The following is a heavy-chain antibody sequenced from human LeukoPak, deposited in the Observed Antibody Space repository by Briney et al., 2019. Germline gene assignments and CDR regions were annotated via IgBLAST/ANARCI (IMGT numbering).Heavy chain of an antibody. D-gene: IGHD3-22*01. CDR3: AREYYDSPYYYGMDV. CDR2: INPNSGGT. V-gene: IGHV1-2*02. J-gene: IGHJ6*02. CDR1: GYTFTGYY. Sequence: PSASVKVSCTASGYTFTGYYMHWVRQAPGQGLEWMGWINPNSGGTNYAQKFQGRVTMTRDTSIGTAYMELSRLRSDDTAVYYCAREYYDSPYYYGMDVWGQGTTVTVSS.